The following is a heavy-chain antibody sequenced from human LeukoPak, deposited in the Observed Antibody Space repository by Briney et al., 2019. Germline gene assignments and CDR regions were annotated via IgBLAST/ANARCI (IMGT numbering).Heavy chain of an antibody. CDR3: ARGPLGWSDY. CDR1: GFTVSNYN. D-gene: IGHD1-26*01. V-gene: IGHV3-48*02. J-gene: IGHJ4*02. CDR2: ISESGTAI. Sequence: GGSLRLSCAASGFTVSNYNMSWVRQARGKGLEWVSFISESGTAIYYAESVKGRFTISRDIARNSVYLQMNSLRDEDTAMYYCARGPLGWSDYWGQGLLVTVSS.